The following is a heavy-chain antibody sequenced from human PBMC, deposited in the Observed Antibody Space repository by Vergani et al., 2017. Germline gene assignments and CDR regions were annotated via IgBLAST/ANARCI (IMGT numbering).Heavy chain of an antibody. Sequence: QVQLVESGGGVVQPGRSLRLSCAGSGFTFSSYGMHWVRQAPGKGPEWVAVIWSDGSNKYYADSVKGRFTISRDNSKNTLYLQMNSLGAEDTAVYYCARDRRFPKYYFDYWGQGTLVTVSS. CDR3: ARDRRFPKYYFDY. J-gene: IGHJ4*02. V-gene: IGHV3-33*01. CDR1: GFTFSSYG. CDR2: IWSDGSNK.